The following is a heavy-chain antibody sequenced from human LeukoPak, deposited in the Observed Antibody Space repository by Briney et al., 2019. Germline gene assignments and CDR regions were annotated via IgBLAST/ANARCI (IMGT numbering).Heavy chain of an antibody. Sequence: AAVKVSCKSAGYTFTTYAMNWVRQAPGQGLEWMGWINTNTGNPTYAQGVTGRFVFSLDIYVSTAYLQMSRLMDEHTAVYYCAREVPYEAWPPWGTDYWGKGTLVTVAS. CDR3: AREVPYEAWPPWGTDY. J-gene: IGHJ4*02. CDR1: GYTFTTYA. CDR2: INTNTGNP. V-gene: IGHV7-4-1*02. D-gene: IGHD3-16*01.